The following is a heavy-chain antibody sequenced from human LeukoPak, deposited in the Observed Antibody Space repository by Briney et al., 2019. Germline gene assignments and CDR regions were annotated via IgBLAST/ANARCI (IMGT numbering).Heavy chain of an antibody. CDR2: IYSDGSRT. Sequence: GGSLRLSCAGSGFTLSNYWMHWVRQGPGKGLAWVSRIYSDGSRTTYADSVKGRFTITGDNAKNRLYLQMNSLRADDTAVYYCTRSGRGGAFDIWGQGTMVTVSS. CDR3: TRSGRGGAFDI. CDR1: GFTLSNYW. V-gene: IGHV3-74*03. J-gene: IGHJ3*02. D-gene: IGHD1-26*01.